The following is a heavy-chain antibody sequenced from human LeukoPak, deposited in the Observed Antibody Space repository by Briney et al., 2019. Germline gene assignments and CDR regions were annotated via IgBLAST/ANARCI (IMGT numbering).Heavy chain of an antibody. CDR2: ISGRGSGGST. Sequence: GGFLRLSCAASGFTFSSSAMSWVRQAPGKGLEWVSNISGRGSGGSTYYADSVKGRFTISRDNSKNTLYLQMNSLWPEDTAVYYCVKGHGGHGPDSWGQGTLVTVSS. V-gene: IGHV3-23*01. CDR3: VKGHGGHGPDS. CDR1: GFTFSSSA. J-gene: IGHJ5*02. D-gene: IGHD5-12*01.